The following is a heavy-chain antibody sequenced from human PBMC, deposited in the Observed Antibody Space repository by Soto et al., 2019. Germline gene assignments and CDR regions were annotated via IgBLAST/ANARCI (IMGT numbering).Heavy chain of an antibody. D-gene: IGHD3-10*01. V-gene: IGHV3-33*01. Sequence: GGSLRLSCAAAGFTFSSYGMHWVRQAPGKGLEWVAVIWYDGSNKYYADSVKGRFTISRDNSKNTLYLQMNSLRAEDTAVYYCARPSMVRGVSNYYYYYYMDVWGKGTTVTVSS. J-gene: IGHJ6*03. CDR3: ARPSMVRGVSNYYYYYYMDV. CDR2: IWYDGSNK. CDR1: GFTFSSYG.